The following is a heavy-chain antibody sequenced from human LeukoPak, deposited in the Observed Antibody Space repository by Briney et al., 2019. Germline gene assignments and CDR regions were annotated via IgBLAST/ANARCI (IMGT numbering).Heavy chain of an antibody. D-gene: IGHD6-13*01. CDR2: ISAYNGNT. Sequence: ASVKVSCKASGYTFTSYGISWVRQAPGQGLEWMGWISAYNGNTNYAQKLQGRVTMTTDTSTSTAYMELRSLRSDDTAVYYCARDLYSSSWYDPSYYYYYYMDVWGKGTTVTISS. CDR1: GYTFTSYG. J-gene: IGHJ6*03. CDR3: ARDLYSSSWYDPSYYYYYYMDV. V-gene: IGHV1-18*01.